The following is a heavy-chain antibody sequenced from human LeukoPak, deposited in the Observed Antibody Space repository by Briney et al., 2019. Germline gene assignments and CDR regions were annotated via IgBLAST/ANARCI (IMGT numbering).Heavy chain of an antibody. CDR2: IYTSGST. Sequence: PSQTLSLTCTVSGGSISSGSYYWSWIRQPAGKGLEWIGRIYTSGSTNYNPSLKSRVTISVDTSKNQFSLKLSFVTAADTAVYYCARDRGSGSYYLYWYFDLWGRGTLVTVSS. J-gene: IGHJ2*01. CDR3: ARDRGSGSYYLYWYFDL. V-gene: IGHV4-61*02. D-gene: IGHD3-10*01. CDR1: GGSISSGSYY.